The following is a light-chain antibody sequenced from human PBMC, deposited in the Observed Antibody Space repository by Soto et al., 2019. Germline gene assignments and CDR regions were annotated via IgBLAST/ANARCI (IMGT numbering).Light chain of an antibody. CDR2: DAS. J-gene: IGKJ1*01. Sequence: DIQMTQSPSTLAASLGDRVTITCRASQSISSWLAWYQQKPGKAPKLLIYDASSLESGVPSRFSGSGSGTEFTLTISSLQPDDFEPYYCQQYNSYSGTFGQGTKVDIK. CDR1: QSISSW. CDR3: QQYNSYSGT. V-gene: IGKV1-5*01.